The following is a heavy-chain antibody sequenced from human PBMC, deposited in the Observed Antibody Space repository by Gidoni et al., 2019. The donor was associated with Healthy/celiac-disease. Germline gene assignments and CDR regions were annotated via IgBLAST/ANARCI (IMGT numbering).Heavy chain of an antibody. CDR1: GFTFSSYE. D-gene: IGHD2-21*02. V-gene: IGHV3-48*03. CDR2: ISSSGSTI. CDR3: ARDLVLRAYCGGDCYLH. J-gene: IGHJ4*02. Sequence: EVQLVESGGGLVQPGGSLRLSCAASGFTFSSYEMNWVRQAPGKGLEWVSYISSSGSTIYYADAVKGRFTISRDNAKNSLYLQMNSLRAEDTAVYYCARDLVLRAYCGGDCYLHWGQGTLVTVSS.